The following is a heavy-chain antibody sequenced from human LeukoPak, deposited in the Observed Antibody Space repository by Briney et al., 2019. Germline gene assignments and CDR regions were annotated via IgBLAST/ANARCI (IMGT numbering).Heavy chain of an antibody. Sequence: ASVKVSCKASGYTFTGYYMHWVRQAPGQGLEWMGRINPNSGGTNYAQKFQGRVTMTRDTSISTAYMELSRLRSDDTAVYYCASLSYRTYGGNSDGISINDYWGQGTLVTVSS. CDR1: GYTFTGYY. V-gene: IGHV1-2*06. J-gene: IGHJ4*02. CDR2: INPNSGGT. D-gene: IGHD4-23*01. CDR3: ASLSYRTYGGNSDGISINDY.